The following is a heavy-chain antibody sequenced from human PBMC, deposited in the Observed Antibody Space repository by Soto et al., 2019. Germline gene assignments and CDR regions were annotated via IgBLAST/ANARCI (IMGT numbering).Heavy chain of an antibody. CDR1: GYTFTDYY. J-gene: IGHJ4*02. D-gene: IGHD1-1*01. V-gene: IGHV1-2*04. CDR3: AKGPGLLPQILSFFAY. Sequence: GASVKVSCKASGYTFTDYYIHWVRQAPGQGLEWMGWINPNSGVTNYAQKFQGWVTMTRDTSISTAYMEVSRLRSDDTAVYYGAKGPGLLPQILSFFAYWRKGTLVTVS. CDR2: INPNSGVT.